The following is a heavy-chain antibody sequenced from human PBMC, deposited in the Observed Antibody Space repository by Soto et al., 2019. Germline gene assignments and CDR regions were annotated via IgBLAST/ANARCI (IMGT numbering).Heavy chain of an antibody. V-gene: IGHV3-7*01. CDR3: AHSAGLYSSGWYGDYYYGMDV. CDR1: GFTFSSYW. D-gene: IGHD6-19*01. J-gene: IGHJ6*02. CDR2: IKQDGSEK. Sequence: FLRLSCAASGFTFSSYWMSWVRQAPGKGLEWVANIKQDGSEKYYVDSVKGRFTISRDNAKNSLYLQMNSLRAEDTAVYYCAHSAGLYSSGWYGDYYYGMDVWGQGTTVTVSS.